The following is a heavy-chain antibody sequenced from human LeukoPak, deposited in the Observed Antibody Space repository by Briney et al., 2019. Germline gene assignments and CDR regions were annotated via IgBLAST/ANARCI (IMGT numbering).Heavy chain of an antibody. Sequence: PGGSLRLSCSASGFTFSSYSMNWVRQAPGKGLEWVSSISSSSSCIYYADSVKGRFTISRDNAKNSLYLQMNSLRAEDTAVYYCARASGDYAYYYGMDVWGQGTTVTVSS. V-gene: IGHV3-21*01. CDR2: ISSSSSCI. CDR3: ARASGDYAYYYGMDV. D-gene: IGHD4-17*01. CDR1: GFTFSSYS. J-gene: IGHJ6*02.